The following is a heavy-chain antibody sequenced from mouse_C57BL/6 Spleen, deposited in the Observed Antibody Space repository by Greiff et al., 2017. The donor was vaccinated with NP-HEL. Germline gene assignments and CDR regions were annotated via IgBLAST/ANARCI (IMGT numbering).Heavy chain of an antibody. CDR1: GFNIKDDY. Sequence: VQLQQSGAELVRPGASVKLSCTASGFNIKDDYMHWVKQRPEQGLEWIGWIDPENGDTEYASKVPGKATITADTSSNTAYLQLSSLTSEDTAVYYCTTGTYGYIDYWGQGTTLTVSS. V-gene: IGHV14-4*01. J-gene: IGHJ2*01. D-gene: IGHD1-1*02. CDR3: TTGTYGYIDY. CDR2: IDPENGDT.